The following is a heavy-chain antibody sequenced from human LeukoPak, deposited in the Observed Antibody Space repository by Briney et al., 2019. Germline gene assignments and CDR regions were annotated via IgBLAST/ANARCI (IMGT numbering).Heavy chain of an antibody. CDR3: AGGGSITVAGY. CDR1: GFNFSSYW. CDR2: INSDGSST. D-gene: IGHD6-19*01. Sequence: PGGSLRLSCAASGFNFSSYWMHWVRQAPGKGLVWVSRINSDGSSTSYADSVKGRFTISRDNAKNTLYLQMNSLRAEATAVYYCAGGGSITVAGYWGQGTLVTVSS. V-gene: IGHV3-74*01. J-gene: IGHJ4*02.